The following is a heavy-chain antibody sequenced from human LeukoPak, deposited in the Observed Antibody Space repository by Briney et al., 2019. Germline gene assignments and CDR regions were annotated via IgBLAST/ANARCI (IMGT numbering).Heavy chain of an antibody. CDR2: ISSDGSST. Sequence: PGGSLILSCASSGFTFSSYWMHWVRQAPGKGLVWVSRISSDGSSTIYADSVKGRFTMSRENAYNTLYLQMNSLRGEDTAVYYCARHWALPGAYYMDVWGKGTTVTVSS. CDR1: GFTFSSYW. J-gene: IGHJ6*03. V-gene: IGHV3-74*01. CDR3: ARHWALPGAYYMDV. D-gene: IGHD1-26*01.